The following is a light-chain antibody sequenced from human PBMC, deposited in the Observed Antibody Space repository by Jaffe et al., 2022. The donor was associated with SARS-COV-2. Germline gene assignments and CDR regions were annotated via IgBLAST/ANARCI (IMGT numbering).Light chain of an antibody. Sequence: EIVLTQSPGTLSLSPGERATLSCRASQSVSSSYLAWYQQKPGQAPRLLIYAASSRASGIPDRFSGSGSGTDFTLTISRLEPEDFAVYYCQQYDNSRRTFGQGTKVEVK. CDR3: QQYDNSRRT. J-gene: IGKJ1*01. CDR1: QSVSSSY. V-gene: IGKV3-20*01. CDR2: AAS.